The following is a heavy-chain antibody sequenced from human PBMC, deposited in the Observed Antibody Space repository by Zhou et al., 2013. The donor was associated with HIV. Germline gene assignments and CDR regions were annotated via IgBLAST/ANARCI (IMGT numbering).Heavy chain of an antibody. Sequence: QVHLVQSGAEMKKPGSSVKVSCKASGGTFSSYIINWVRQAPGQGLEWMGRIIPIFGTANYAQTFQDRVTITADKSTSTAYMQLSSLRSEDTAVYYCARWVAPHTAWFDPWGQGTLVTVSS. CDR3: ARWVAPHTAWFDP. D-gene: IGHD1-26*01. CDR1: GGTFSSYI. V-gene: IGHV1-69*08. CDR2: IIPIFGTA. J-gene: IGHJ5*02.